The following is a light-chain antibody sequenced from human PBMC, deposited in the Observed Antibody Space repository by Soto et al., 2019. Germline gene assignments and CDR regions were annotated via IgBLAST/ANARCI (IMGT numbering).Light chain of an antibody. V-gene: IGLV2-14*03. CDR3: SSYRASSTTHYV. CDR2: DVS. CDR1: SSDVGGYNY. Sequence: QSVLTKPASLYGSPVQSITISCTGTSSDVGGYNYVSWYQQHPGKAPKLMIYDVSNRPSGVSNRFSGSKSGNTASLTISGLQAEDEAYYCCSSYRASSTTHYVFGTGTKLTVL. J-gene: IGLJ1*01.